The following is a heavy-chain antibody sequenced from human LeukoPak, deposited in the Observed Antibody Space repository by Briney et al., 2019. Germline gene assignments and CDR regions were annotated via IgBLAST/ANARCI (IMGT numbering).Heavy chain of an antibody. CDR1: GFTFSSYE. J-gene: IGHJ4*02. CDR2: ISSSGSTI. D-gene: IGHD5-12*01. Sequence: GGSLRLSCAASGFTFSSYEMNWVRQAPGKGLEWVSYISSSGSTIYYADSVKGRFTISRDNAKNSLYLQMNSLRAEDTAAYYCARQIYLGKIIVATTNYFDYWGQGTLVTVSS. CDR3: ARQIYLGKIIVATTNYFDY. V-gene: IGHV3-48*03.